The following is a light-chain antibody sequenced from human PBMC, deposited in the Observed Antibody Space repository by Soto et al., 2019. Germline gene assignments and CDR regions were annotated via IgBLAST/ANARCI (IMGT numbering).Light chain of an antibody. Sequence: ALTQPASVSGSPGQSITISCTGTSSDVGGYNYVSWYQQHPGKAPKLMIYDVSNRPSGVSNRFSGSKSGNTASLTISGLQAEDEADYYCSSYTSSSPVVFGGGTKLTVL. CDR3: SSYTSSSPVV. CDR2: DVS. J-gene: IGLJ2*01. V-gene: IGLV2-14*01. CDR1: SSDVGGYNY.